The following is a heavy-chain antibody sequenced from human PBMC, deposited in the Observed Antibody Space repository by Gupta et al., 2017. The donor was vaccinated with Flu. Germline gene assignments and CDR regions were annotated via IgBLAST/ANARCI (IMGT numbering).Heavy chain of an antibody. CDR2: ILSNDER. Sequence: QVALKESGPVLVKPTETLTLTCTVSGFSLSTARMGVSWIRQSPGKALEWLAYILSNDERAYSTFLKSRLTISKDTSKSQVVLTMTNVDPVDTATYYCARIEWPQLAVWHFGMDVWGQGTAVTVSS. J-gene: IGHJ6*02. V-gene: IGHV2-26*01. D-gene: IGHD1-1*01. CDR3: ARIEWPQLAVWHFGMDV. CDR1: GFSLSTARMG.